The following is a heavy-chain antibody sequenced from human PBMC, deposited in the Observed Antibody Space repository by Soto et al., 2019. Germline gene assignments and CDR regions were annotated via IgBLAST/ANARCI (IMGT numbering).Heavy chain of an antibody. D-gene: IGHD3-22*01. CDR2: IFWDDDK. CDR1: GFSLSTSGVG. V-gene: IGHV2-5*02. Sequence: SGPTLVNPTQTLTLTCTFSGFSLSTSGVGGGWIRQPPGKALEWLGIIFWDDDKRYRASRKSRVTITKDTSKNQVVLTMTNVDPVDTATYYCAHRPDGLYYERGDYFDYWGQGTLVTVSS. CDR3: AHRPDGLYYERGDYFDY. J-gene: IGHJ4*02.